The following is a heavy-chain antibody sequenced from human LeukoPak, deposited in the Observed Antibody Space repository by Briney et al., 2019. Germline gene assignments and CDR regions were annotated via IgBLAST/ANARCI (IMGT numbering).Heavy chain of an antibody. Sequence: SETLSLTCSVSGGSISSGSYYWGWIRQPPGKGLEWIGSIFYSGSTYDNPSLKSRLTISLDTSKNQFSLKLTSVTAADTAVYYCASDRIEVDAFDIWGQGTMVTVSS. CDR1: GGSISSGSYY. D-gene: IGHD2-15*01. CDR2: IFYSGST. CDR3: ASDRIEVDAFDI. V-gene: IGHV4-39*07. J-gene: IGHJ3*02.